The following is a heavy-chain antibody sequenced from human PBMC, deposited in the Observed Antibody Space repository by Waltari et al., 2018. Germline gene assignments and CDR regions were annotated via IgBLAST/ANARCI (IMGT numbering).Heavy chain of an antibody. V-gene: IGHV3-7*01. CDR2: IKKDGSEE. Sequence: EVRLVESGGGLVQPGGSLRLSCAASGFTFRSYWMTWVRQPPGRGLEWVASIKKDGSEEYYVDSVKGRFTISRDNAKNSLYLQINSLRGEDTAVYYCARDFGRGLIDYWGQGTLVTVSS. D-gene: IGHD2-15*01. J-gene: IGHJ4*02. CDR3: ARDFGRGLIDY. CDR1: GFTFRSYW.